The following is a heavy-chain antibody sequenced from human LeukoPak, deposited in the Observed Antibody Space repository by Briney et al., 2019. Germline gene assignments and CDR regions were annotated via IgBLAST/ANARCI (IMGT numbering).Heavy chain of an antibody. V-gene: IGHV3-23*01. CDR1: GFIFGGYA. J-gene: IGHJ4*02. D-gene: IGHD2-2*01. CDR3: AKEGRIFRYCSSTSCYGGGFDY. CDR2: ISGGGGSP. Sequence: GGFLRLSCAASGFIFGGYAMSWVRQAPGKGLEWVSAISGGGGSPYYADSVKGRFTISRDNSKNTLYLQMNSLRAEDTAVYYCAKEGRIFRYCSSTSCYGGGFDYWGQGTLVTVSS.